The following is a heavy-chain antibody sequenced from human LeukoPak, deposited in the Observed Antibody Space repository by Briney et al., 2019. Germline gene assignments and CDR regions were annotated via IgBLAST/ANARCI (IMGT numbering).Heavy chain of an antibody. CDR2: ISAYNGNT. CDR1: GYTFTSYG. Sequence: ASVKVSCKASGYTFTSYGISWVRQAPGQGLEWMGWISAYNGNTNYAQKLQGRVTMTTDTSTSTAYMELRSLRSDDTAVYYCARDRGLMVRGVSQSYYYGMDVWGQGTTVTVSS. V-gene: IGHV1-18*01. CDR3: ARDRGLMVRGVSQSYYYGMDV. J-gene: IGHJ6*02. D-gene: IGHD3-10*01.